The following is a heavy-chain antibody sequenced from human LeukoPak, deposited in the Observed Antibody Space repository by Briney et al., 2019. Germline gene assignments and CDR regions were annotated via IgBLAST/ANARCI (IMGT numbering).Heavy chain of an antibody. V-gene: IGHV1-69*13. CDR2: IIPFFGTA. Sequence: GASVTVSCTASVGTFSSYAISWVRQAPGQGLEWMGGIIPFFGTANYAQKFQGRVTITADESTSTAYMELSSLRSEDTAVYYCATQGMDSGYHGEDYWGQGTLVTVSS. J-gene: IGHJ4*02. D-gene: IGHD5-12*01. CDR3: ATQGMDSGYHGEDY. CDR1: VGTFSSYA.